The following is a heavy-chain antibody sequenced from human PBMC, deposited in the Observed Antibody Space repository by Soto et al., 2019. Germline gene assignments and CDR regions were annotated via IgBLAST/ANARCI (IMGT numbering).Heavy chain of an antibody. D-gene: IGHD6-6*01. Sequence: EVQLLESGGGLVQPGGSLRLSCAASGFTFSDHAMSWVRQAPGKGLEWVSAISGSAFSGSTHYADSVKGRFTISRDNSMNTLFLQMNSLRAEDMALYFCRQSSSSRPDFAYRMDVWGQGTTVTVSS. CDR3: RQSSSSRPDFAYRMDV. CDR2: ISGSAFSGST. V-gene: IGHV3-23*01. CDR1: GFTFSDHA. J-gene: IGHJ6*02.